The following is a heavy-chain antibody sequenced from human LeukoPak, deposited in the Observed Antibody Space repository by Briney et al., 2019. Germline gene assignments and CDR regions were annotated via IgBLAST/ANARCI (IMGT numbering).Heavy chain of an antibody. CDR2: IVASSGAT. V-gene: IGHV3-23*01. CDR1: GFNFNNYA. J-gene: IGHJ4*02. Sequence: GGSLRLSCAASGFNFNNYAMSWVRQAPGKGLEWVSHIVASSGATFYADSVKGRFTISRDHSKNTLYLQMYSLGAEDTALYYCAKGGHDYVEVGYLDSWGQGTLVTVSS. D-gene: IGHD5-12*01. CDR3: AKGGHDYVEVGYLDS.